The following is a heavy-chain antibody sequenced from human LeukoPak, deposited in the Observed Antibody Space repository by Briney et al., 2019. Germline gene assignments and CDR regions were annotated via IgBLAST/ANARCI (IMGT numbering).Heavy chain of an antibody. CDR1: GGSFSGYY. CDR3: ARGVIDNWFDP. D-gene: IGHD3-22*01. Sequence: KASETLSLTCAVYGGSFSGYYWSWIRQPPGKGLEWIGEINHSGSTNYNPSLKSRVTISVDTSKNQFSLKLSSVTAADTAVYYCARGVIDNWFDPWGQGTLVTVSS. J-gene: IGHJ5*02. CDR2: INHSGST. V-gene: IGHV4-34*01.